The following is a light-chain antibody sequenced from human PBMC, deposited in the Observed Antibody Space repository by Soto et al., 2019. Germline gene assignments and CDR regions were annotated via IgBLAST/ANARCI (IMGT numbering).Light chain of an antibody. Sequence: DIQMTQSPSSLSASVGDRVTITCRTRQSIGSYVNWYQQKPGRAPKLLIHGASSLQSGVPSRFSGSGSGTDFTLTISSLQPEDFASYYCQQSYVTPLTFGGGTKVEIK. CDR3: QQSYVTPLT. CDR2: GAS. J-gene: IGKJ4*01. CDR1: QSIGSY. V-gene: IGKV1-39*01.